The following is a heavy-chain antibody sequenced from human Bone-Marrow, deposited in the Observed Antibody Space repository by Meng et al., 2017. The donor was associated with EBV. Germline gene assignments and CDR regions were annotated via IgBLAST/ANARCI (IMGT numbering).Heavy chain of an antibody. D-gene: IGHD3-16*01. CDR2: IWYDGSNE. J-gene: IGHJ4*02. CDR3: ASSTPGGRPDY. CDR1: GFTFTNDG. Sequence: QVAVVGGGGGVGQPGRSLRLSCAASGFTFTNDGMHWVRQAPGKGLEWVALIWYDGSNEFYADSVKGRFTISRDNSKNTLYLQMNNLRAEDTALYYCASSTPGGRPDYWGQGTLVTVSS. V-gene: IGHV3-33*01.